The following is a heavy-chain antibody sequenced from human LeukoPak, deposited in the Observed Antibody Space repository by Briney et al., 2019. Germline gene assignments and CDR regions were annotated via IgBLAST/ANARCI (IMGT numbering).Heavy chain of an antibody. J-gene: IGHJ4*02. V-gene: IGHV1-2*02. Sequence: GASVKVSRKASGYTFTGYYMHWVRQAPGQGLEWMGWINPNSGGTNYAQKFQARVTMTRDTSISTAYMELSRLRSDDTAVYYCAREQDVAVAGFDYWGQGTLVTVSS. CDR2: INPNSGGT. D-gene: IGHD6-19*01. CDR1: GYTFTGYY. CDR3: AREQDVAVAGFDY.